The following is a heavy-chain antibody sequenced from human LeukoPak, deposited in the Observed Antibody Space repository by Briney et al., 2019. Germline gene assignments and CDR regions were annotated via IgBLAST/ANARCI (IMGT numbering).Heavy chain of an antibody. V-gene: IGHV4-31*03. J-gene: IGHJ6*02. CDR3: AREDYGSGTRYYGMDV. D-gene: IGHD3-10*01. Sequence: PSETLSLTCTVSGGSLSSGGYYWSWIRQHPGKGLEWIGYIYCSGSTYYNPSLKSRVTLSVDTSKNQFSLKLSSVTAADTAVYYCAREDYGSGTRYYGMDVWGQGTTVTVSS. CDR1: GGSLSSGGYY. CDR2: IYCSGST.